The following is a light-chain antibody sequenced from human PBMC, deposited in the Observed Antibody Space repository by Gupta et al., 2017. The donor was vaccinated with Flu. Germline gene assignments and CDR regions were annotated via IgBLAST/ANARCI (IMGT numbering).Light chain of an antibody. J-gene: IGLJ3*02. CDR3: AAWDDSLSALM. CDR1: SSNIGSNY. CDR2: RNN. V-gene: IGLV1-47*01. Sequence: QSVLTQPPSASGTPGQRVTISCSGSSSNIGSNYVYWYQQLPGTAPKRLIYRNNQRPSGVPDRFSGSKAGTSASLAISGLRSEDEADYYCAAWDDSLSALMFGGGTKLTVL.